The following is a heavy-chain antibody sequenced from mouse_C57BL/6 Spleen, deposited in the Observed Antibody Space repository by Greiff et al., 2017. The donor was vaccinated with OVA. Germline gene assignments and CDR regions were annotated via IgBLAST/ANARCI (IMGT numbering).Heavy chain of an antibody. CDR2: IYPGSGST. J-gene: IGHJ3*01. V-gene: IGHV1-55*01. CDR1: GYTFTSYW. Sequence: QVQLQQPGAELVKPGASVKMSCKASGYTFTSYWITWVKQRPGQGLEWIGDIYPGSGSTNYNEKFKSKATLTVDTSSSTAYMQLSSLTSEDSAVYYCAREEVYYDYDGGAYWGQGTLVTVSA. D-gene: IGHD2-4*01. CDR3: AREEVYYDYDGGAY.